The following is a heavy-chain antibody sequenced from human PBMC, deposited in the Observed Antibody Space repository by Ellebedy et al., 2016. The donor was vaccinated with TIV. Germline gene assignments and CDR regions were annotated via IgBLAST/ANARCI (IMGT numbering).Heavy chain of an antibody. J-gene: IGHJ6*02. D-gene: IGHD3-9*01. CDR3: AREHFDCSWHGMDV. Sequence: MPSETLSLTCTVSGGSISSSSYYWGWIRQPPGKGLAWTGSNYYSVSTYYNPSLKSCVTISVDTSKNQFALKLSSVTPADTAVYYCAREHFDCSWHGMDVWGQGTTVTVSS. CDR2: NYYSVST. CDR1: GGSISSSSYY. V-gene: IGHV4-39*01.